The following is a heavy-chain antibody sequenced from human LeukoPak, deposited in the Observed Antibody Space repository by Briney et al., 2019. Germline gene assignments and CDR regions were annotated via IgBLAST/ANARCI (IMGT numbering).Heavy chain of an antibody. CDR2: INHSGST. CDR3: ASVSREWLLASFDY. J-gene: IGHJ4*02. D-gene: IGHD3-3*01. Sequence: SETLSPTCAVYGGSFSGYYWSWIRQPPGKGLEWIGEINHSGSTNYNPSLKSRVTISVDTSKNQFSLKLSSVTAADTAVYYCASVSREWLLASFDYWGQGTLVTVSS. V-gene: IGHV4-34*01. CDR1: GGSFSGYY.